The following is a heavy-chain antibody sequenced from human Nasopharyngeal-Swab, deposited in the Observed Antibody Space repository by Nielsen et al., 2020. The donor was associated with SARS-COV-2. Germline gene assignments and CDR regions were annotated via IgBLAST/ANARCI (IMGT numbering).Heavy chain of an antibody. CDR2: VTGSGSTT. Sequence: GESLKISCAASGFTFDSYAMTWVRQAPGEGLEWVSSVTGSGSTTKYADSVKGRFTISRDNSNKKVYLQMHSLRAEDSAVYYCAKDRYCSGGACYFNGFDSWGQGTLVTVSS. CDR3: AKDRYCSGGACYFNGFDS. CDR1: GFTFDSYA. J-gene: IGHJ4*02. D-gene: IGHD2-15*01. V-gene: IGHV3-23*01.